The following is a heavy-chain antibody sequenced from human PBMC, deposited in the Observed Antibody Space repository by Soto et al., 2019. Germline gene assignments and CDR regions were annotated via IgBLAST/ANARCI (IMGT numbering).Heavy chain of an antibody. CDR1: VVIFSESA. CDR3: VKQAHGLDGVAFDY. J-gene: IGHJ4*02. Sequence: PWGSLRICWSASVVIFSESAIYWVRQVPGKGLEAISAVSTSGRSTYYADSVKDRFTISRDNSKNTLFLQMGSLRPEDTAIYYCVKQAHGLDGVAFDYWGQGTLVTVSS. CDR2: VSTSGRST. D-gene: IGHD2-15*01. V-gene: IGHV3-64D*06.